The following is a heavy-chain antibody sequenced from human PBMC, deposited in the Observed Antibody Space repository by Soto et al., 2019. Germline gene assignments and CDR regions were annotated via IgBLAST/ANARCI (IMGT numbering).Heavy chain of an antibody. Sequence: GASVKVSFKASGGTFSSFGISWVRQAPGQGLEWMGGIIPVFGRPNYAQRFRGRLTITADESTNTGYMELIDLRSEDKAVYYCAREGSGYNFWGQGTQVTVSS. CDR1: GGTFSSFG. D-gene: IGHD5-12*01. V-gene: IGHV1-69*13. CDR3: AREGSGYNF. J-gene: IGHJ1*01. CDR2: IIPVFGRP.